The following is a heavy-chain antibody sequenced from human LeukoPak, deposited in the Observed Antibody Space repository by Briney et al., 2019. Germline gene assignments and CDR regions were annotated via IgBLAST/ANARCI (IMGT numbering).Heavy chain of an antibody. D-gene: IGHD3-3*01. CDR1: GFTVSSNY. J-gene: IGHJ3*02. CDR2: IYSGDTT. V-gene: IGHV3-66*01. Sequence: GGSLRLSCAASGFTVSSNYMTWVRQAPGKGLEWVSGIYSGDTTYYADSAKGRFTISRDNFENTLYLQMDSLRAEDTAVYFCARDPIYYGSSTFDIWGQGTMVTVSS. CDR3: ARDPIYYGSSTFDI.